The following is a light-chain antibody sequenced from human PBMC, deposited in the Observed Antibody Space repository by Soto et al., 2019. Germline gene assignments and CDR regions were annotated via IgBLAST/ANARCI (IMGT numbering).Light chain of an antibody. CDR3: AAWDDSLGSHAV. CDR2: RTS. CDR1: SSNIGINY. J-gene: IGLJ7*01. Sequence: QSVLTQPPSASGNPGQTVTISCSGSSSNIGINYVYWYQQLPGTAPKLLIYRTSQRPSGIPDRFSGSKSGTSASLAISGLRSEDEADYYCAAWDDSLGSHAVFGGGTQLTVL. V-gene: IGLV1-47*01.